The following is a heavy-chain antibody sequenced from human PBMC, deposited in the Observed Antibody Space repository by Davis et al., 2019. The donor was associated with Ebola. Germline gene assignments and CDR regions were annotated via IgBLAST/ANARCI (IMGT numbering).Heavy chain of an antibody. CDR2: IRSKANSYAT. D-gene: IGHD3-3*01. CDR1: GFTFSGSA. Sequence: GGSLRLSCAASGFTFSGSAMHWVRQASGKGLEWVGRIRSKANSYATAYAASVKGRFTISRDDSKNTAYLQMNSLKTEDTAVYYCTTPRFLEWLRGMDVWGQGTLVTVSS. CDR3: TTPRFLEWLRGMDV. J-gene: IGHJ4*02. V-gene: IGHV3-73*01.